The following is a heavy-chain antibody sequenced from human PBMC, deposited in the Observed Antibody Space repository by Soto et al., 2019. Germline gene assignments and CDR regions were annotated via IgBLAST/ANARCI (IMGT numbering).Heavy chain of an antibody. V-gene: IGHV6-1*01. CDR1: GDSVSSNSAG. CDR2: TYYRSKWYY. D-gene: IGHD6-19*01. Sequence: QSQTLSLTCAISGDSVSSNSAGWTWIRQSPSRGLEWLGRTYYRSKWYYEYAVSVKSRITINPDTSKNQFSLQVNSVTPEDTAVYYCVRFGSGWNYWGQGTLVTVSS. J-gene: IGHJ4*02. CDR3: VRFGSGWNY.